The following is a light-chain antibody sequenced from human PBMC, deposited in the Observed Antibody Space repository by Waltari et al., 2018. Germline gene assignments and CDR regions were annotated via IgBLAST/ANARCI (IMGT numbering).Light chain of an antibody. J-gene: IGLJ1*01. CDR1: NFGSYS. Sequence: SYVLTQPPPVSVAPGETARITCGGDNFGSYSEQWSQQKPGQAPVLVIRYDSDRPSGIPERFSGSNSANTTTLTISRVEAGDEANYYCQVWHAAIDPGVFGTGTEVTV. CDR3: QVWHAAIDPGV. V-gene: IGLV3-21*04. CDR2: YDS.